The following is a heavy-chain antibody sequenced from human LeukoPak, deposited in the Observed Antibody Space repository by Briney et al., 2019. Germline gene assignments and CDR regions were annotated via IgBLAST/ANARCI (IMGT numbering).Heavy chain of an antibody. CDR3: TRESPSAALGWFDP. D-gene: IGHD2-2*01. CDR1: GFTFGDYA. Sequence: GGSLRLSCTASGFTFGDYAMSWVRQAPGKGLEWVGFIRSKAYGGTTEYAASVKGRFTISRDDSKSIAYLQMNSLKTEDTAVYYCTRESPSAALGWFDPWGQGTLVTVSS. V-gene: IGHV3-49*04. J-gene: IGHJ5*02. CDR2: IRSKAYGGTT.